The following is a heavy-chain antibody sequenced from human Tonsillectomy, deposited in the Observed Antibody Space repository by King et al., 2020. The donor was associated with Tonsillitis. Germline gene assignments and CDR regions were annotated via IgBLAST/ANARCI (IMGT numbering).Heavy chain of an antibody. CDR1: GGSISSYY. Sequence: VQLQESGPGLVKPSETLSLTCTVSGGSISSYYWSWIRQPPGKGLEWIGYISYSGSTNYNPSLKSRITMSVDTSKNQFSLKLSSVTTADTAVYYCARGPQPDYDFWSGYSDYWGQGTLVTVSS. D-gene: IGHD3-3*01. CDR3: ARGPQPDYDFWSGYSDY. V-gene: IGHV4-59*01. CDR2: ISYSGST. J-gene: IGHJ4*02.